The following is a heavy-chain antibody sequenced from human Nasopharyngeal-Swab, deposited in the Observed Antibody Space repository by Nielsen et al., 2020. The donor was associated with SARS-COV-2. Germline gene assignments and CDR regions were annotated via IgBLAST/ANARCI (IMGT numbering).Heavy chain of an antibody. V-gene: IGHV3-23*01. J-gene: IGHJ4*02. CDR2: ISGSGGST. Sequence: GESLKISCAASGFTLSSYAMSWVRQAPGKGLEWVSAISGSGGSTYYADSVKGRFTISRDNSKNTLYLQMNSLRAEDTAVYYCAKGPFRKWELLPWDYWGQGTLVTVSS. CDR1: GFTLSSYA. CDR3: AKGPFRKWELLPWDY. D-gene: IGHD1-26*01.